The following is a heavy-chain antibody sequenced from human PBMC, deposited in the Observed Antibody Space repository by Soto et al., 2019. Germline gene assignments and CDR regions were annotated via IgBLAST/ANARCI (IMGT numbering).Heavy chain of an antibody. CDR3: ARHLLSPSCSSASCYAFDI. D-gene: IGHD2-2*01. J-gene: IGHJ3*02. Sequence: GESLKISCKGSGYSFTSYWIGWVRQMPGKGLEWMGIIYPGDSDTRYSPSFQGQVPISADKSISTAYLQWSSLKASDTAMYYCARHLLSPSCSSASCYAFDIWGQGTMVTVSS. V-gene: IGHV5-51*01. CDR2: IYPGDSDT. CDR1: GYSFTSYW.